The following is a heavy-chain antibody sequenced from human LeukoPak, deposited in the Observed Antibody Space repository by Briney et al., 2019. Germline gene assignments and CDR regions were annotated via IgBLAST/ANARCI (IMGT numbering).Heavy chain of an antibody. CDR1: GFTFSDYY. D-gene: IGHD1-20*01. Sequence: GGSLRLSCAASGFTFSDYYMSWIRQAPGKGLEWVSYISSSGSTIYYADSVKGRFTISRDNAKNSLYLQMNSLRAEDTAVYYCARDRVNWKYLSSVDYWGQGTLVTVSS. CDR3: ARDRVNWKYLSSVDY. CDR2: ISSSGSTI. V-gene: IGHV3-11*04. J-gene: IGHJ4*02.